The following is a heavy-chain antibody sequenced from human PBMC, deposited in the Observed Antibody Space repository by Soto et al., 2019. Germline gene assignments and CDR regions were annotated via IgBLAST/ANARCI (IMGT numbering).Heavy chain of an antibody. D-gene: IGHD6-19*01. CDR3: AKTAYVSGWYYFDY. CDR2: ISGSGGST. Sequence: EVQLLESGGGLEQLGGSLRLSCAASGFTFSTYAMSWVRQAPGKGLEWVSAISGSGGSTYYADSVKGRFTISRDNSKNTLYLQMSGLRDEDSAVYNCAKTAYVSGWYYFDYWGQGPLVTVSS. J-gene: IGHJ4*02. V-gene: IGHV3-23*01. CDR1: GFTFSTYA.